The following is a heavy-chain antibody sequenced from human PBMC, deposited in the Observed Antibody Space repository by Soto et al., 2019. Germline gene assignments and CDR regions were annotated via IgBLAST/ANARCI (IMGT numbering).Heavy chain of an antibody. CDR3: ARDSLLVSAFDI. J-gene: IGHJ3*02. CDR1: GYTFTSYG. Sequence: SVKVSCKASGYTFTSYGISWVRQAPGQGLEWMGRIIPILGIANYAQKFQGRVTITADKSTSTAYMELSSLRSEDTAVYYCARDSLLVSAFDIWGQGTMVTVSS. V-gene: IGHV1-69*04. CDR2: IIPILGIA. D-gene: IGHD2-8*02.